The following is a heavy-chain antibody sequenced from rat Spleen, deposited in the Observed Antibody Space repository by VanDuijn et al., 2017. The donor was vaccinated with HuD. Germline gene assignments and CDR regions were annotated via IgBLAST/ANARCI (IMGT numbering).Heavy chain of an antibody. D-gene: IGHD1-4*01. J-gene: IGHJ1*01. CDR1: GINFSNYY. V-gene: IGHV5S23*01. Sequence: EVQLVESGGGLVQPGRSLKLSCAASGINFSNYYMAWVRQAPTKGLEWVASISNDGGNTYYRDSVKGRFTISRDNAKSTLYLQMDSLRSEDTATYYCARRTRVSHWYFDFWGPGTMVTVSS. CDR2: ISNDGGNT. CDR3: ARRTRVSHWYFDF.